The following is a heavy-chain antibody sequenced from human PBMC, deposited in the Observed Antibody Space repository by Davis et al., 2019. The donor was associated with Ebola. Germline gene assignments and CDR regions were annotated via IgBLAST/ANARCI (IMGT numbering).Heavy chain of an antibody. V-gene: IGHV1-2*06. CDR3: ARDLGVVTVTGDY. CDR2: INPNSGGT. D-gene: IGHD2-21*02. J-gene: IGHJ4*02. CDR1: GYTFTSYY. Sequence: ASVKVSCKASGYTFTSYYMHWVRQAPGQGLEWMGRINPNSGGTNYAQKFQGRVTITADKSTSTAYMELSSLRSEDTAVYYCARDLGVVTVTGDYWGQGTLVTVSS.